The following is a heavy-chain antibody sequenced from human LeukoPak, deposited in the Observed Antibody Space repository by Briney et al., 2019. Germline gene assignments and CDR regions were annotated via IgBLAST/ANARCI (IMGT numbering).Heavy chain of an antibody. CDR1: GGTFSSYA. V-gene: IGHV1-69*05. CDR2: IIPIFGTA. Sequence: SVKVSCKASGGTFSSYAISWVRQAPGQGLEWMGGIIPIFGTANYAQKFQGRVTNTTDESTSTAYMELSSLRSEDTAVYSCARSGSYTRARKTGHNHYYYMDVWGKGTTVTVSS. J-gene: IGHJ6*03. D-gene: IGHD1-26*01. CDR3: ARSGSYTRARKTGHNHYYYMDV.